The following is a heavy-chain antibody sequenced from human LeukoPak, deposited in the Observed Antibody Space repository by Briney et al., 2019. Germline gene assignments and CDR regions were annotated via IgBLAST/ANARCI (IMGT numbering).Heavy chain of an antibody. CDR3: ARGPHYDFWSGYQYYYYGMDV. CDR1: GGSFSGYY. CDR2: INHSGST. J-gene: IGHJ6*02. D-gene: IGHD3-3*01. V-gene: IGHV4-34*01. Sequence: SETLSLTCAVYGGSFSGYYWSWIRQPPGKGLEWIGVINHSGSTNYNPSLKSRVTISVDTSKNQFSLKLSSVTAADTAVYYCARGPHYDFWSGYQYYYYGMDVWGQGTTVTVSS.